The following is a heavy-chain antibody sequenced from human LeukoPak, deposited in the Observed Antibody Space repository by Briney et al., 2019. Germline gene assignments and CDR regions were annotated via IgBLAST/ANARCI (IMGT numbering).Heavy chain of an antibody. CDR2: ISHDESKK. D-gene: IGHD3-10*01. J-gene: IGHJ1*01. Sequence: GGSLRLSCAASGFIFSGYGMHWVRQAPGKGLEWVALISHDESKKHYADSVKGRFTISRDNSKNTLYLQMNSLRVEDTAIYYCAKDRIVISFGDVSKHWGQGTLVTVSS. CDR3: AKDRIVISFGDVSKH. V-gene: IGHV3-30*18. CDR1: GFIFSGYG.